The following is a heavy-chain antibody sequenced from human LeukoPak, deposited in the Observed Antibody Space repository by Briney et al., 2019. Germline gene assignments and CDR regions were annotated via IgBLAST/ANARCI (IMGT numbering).Heavy chain of an antibody. CDR1: GFTFSSYS. J-gene: IGHJ2*01. D-gene: IGHD2-2*01. CDR2: ISSSSSYI. Sequence: GGSLRLSCAASGFTFSSYSMNWVRQAPGKGLEWVSSISSSSSYIYYADSVKGRFTISRDNAKNSLYLQMNSLRAEDTAVYYCARVGLGYCSSTSCSYDFWIKDYWYFDLWGRGTLVTVSS. V-gene: IGHV3-21*01. CDR3: ARVGLGYCSSTSCSYDFWIKDYWYFDL.